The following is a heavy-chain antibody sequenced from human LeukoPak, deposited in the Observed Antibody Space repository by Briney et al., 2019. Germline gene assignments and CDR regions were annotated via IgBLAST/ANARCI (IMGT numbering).Heavy chain of an antibody. CDR2: ISAQHGQT. D-gene: IGHD2-15*01. CDR1: GYSENFYG. CDR3: ARVGGYCSGGSCYGLGVDTAMARENDAFDI. V-gene: IGHV1-18*01. Sequence: ASVKVSCKTSGYSENFYGITWVRQVAGQGLEWMGWISAQHGQTEYAPNSQDRVTMTTDTSTSTAYMELRSLRSDDTAVYYCARVGGYCSGGSCYGLGVDTAMARENDAFDIWGQGTMVTVSS. J-gene: IGHJ3*02.